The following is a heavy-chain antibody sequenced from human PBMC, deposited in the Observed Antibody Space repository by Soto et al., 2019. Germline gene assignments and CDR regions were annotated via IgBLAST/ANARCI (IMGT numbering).Heavy chain of an antibody. CDR1: GFTFSSYG. CDR2: IWYDGSNK. Sequence: LRLSCAASGFTFSSYGMHWVRQAPGKGLEWVAVIWYDGSNKYYADSVKGRFTISRDNSKNTLYLQMNSLRAEDTAVYYCARDPYSSSGLFAYWGQGTLVTVSS. V-gene: IGHV3-33*01. CDR3: ARDPYSSSGLFAY. D-gene: IGHD6-6*01. J-gene: IGHJ4*02.